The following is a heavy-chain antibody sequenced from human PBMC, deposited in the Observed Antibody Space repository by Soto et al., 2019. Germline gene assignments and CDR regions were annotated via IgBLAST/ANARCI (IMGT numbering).Heavy chain of an antibody. Sequence: GESLKISCKGSGYSFTSYWISWVRQMPGKGLEWMGRIDPSGSYTNYSPSFQGHVTISADKSISTAYLQWSSLKASDTAMYYCARHIVVVPAAIYYYYGMDVCGQGTTVTVSS. CDR1: GYSFTSYW. CDR3: ARHIVVVPAAIYYYYGMDV. D-gene: IGHD2-2*01. CDR2: IDPSGSYT. V-gene: IGHV5-10-1*01. J-gene: IGHJ6*02.